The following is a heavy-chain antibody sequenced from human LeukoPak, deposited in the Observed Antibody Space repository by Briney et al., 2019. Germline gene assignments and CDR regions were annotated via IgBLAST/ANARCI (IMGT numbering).Heavy chain of an antibody. V-gene: IGHV1-24*01. CDR3: ATARTAMAQFDY. CDR1: GYTLTELS. Sequence: ASVTVSCKVSGYTLTELSMHWVRQAPGKGLEWMGGFDPEDGETIYAQKFQGRVTMTEDTSTDTAYMELSSLRSEDTAVYYCATARTAMAQFDYWGQGTLVTVSS. D-gene: IGHD5-18*01. J-gene: IGHJ4*02. CDR2: FDPEDGET.